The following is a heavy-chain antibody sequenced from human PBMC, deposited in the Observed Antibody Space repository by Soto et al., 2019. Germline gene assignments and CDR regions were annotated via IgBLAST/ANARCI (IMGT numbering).Heavy chain of an antibody. CDR2: IYYSGST. CDR1: GGSISSGDYY. V-gene: IGHV4-30-4*01. J-gene: IGHJ6*02. Sequence: SETLSLTCTVSGGSISSGDYYWSWIRQPPGKGLEWIGYIYYSGSTYYNPSLKSRVTISVDTSKNQFSLKLSSVTAADTAVYYCARDLKHRPYGMDVWGQGTTVTVSS. CDR3: ARDLKHRPYGMDV.